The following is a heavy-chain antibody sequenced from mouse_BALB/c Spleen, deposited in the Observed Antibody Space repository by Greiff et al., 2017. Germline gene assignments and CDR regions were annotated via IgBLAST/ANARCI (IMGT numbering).Heavy chain of an antibody. Sequence: EVQLQHSGAELVKPGASVKLSCTASGFNIKDTYMHWVKQRPEQGLEWIGRIDPANGNTKYDPKFQGKATITADTSSNTAYLQLSSLTSEDTAVYYCARFTTATKYYFDYWGQGTTLTVSS. D-gene: IGHD1-2*01. CDR1: GFNIKDTY. CDR3: ARFTTATKYYFDY. V-gene: IGHV14-3*02. J-gene: IGHJ2*01. CDR2: IDPANGNT.